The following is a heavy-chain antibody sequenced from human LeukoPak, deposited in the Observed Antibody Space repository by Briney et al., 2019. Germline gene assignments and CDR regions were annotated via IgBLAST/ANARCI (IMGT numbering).Heavy chain of an antibody. Sequence: HPGRSLRLSCAASGFTFSSYGMHWVRQAPGKGLEWVAVISYDGSNKYYADSMKGRFTISRDNSKNTLYLQMNSLRAEDTAVYYCAKGGYSGYDWQVNYYYGMDVWGQGTTVTVSS. CDR1: GFTFSSYG. CDR2: ISYDGSNK. J-gene: IGHJ6*02. CDR3: AKGGYSGYDWQVNYYYGMDV. V-gene: IGHV3-30*18. D-gene: IGHD5-12*01.